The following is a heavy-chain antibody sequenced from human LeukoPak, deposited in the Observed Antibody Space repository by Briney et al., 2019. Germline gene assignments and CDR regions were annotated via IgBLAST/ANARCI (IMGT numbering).Heavy chain of an antibody. V-gene: IGHV3-23*01. Sequence: GGSLRLSCAASGFTFSSHAMSWVRQAPGKGLEWVSGISGSGDSTYYADSVKGRFTISRDNSKNTLYLQMNSLRAEDTAVYYCAKIPVSYSSGWSNFDYWGQGTLVTVSS. CDR3: AKIPVSYSSGWSNFDY. CDR1: GFTFSSHA. J-gene: IGHJ4*02. CDR2: ISGSGDST. D-gene: IGHD6-19*01.